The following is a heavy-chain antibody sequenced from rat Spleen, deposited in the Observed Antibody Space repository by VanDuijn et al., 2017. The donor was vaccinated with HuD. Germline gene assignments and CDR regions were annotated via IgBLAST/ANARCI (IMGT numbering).Heavy chain of an antibody. Sequence: QVQLKESGPGLVQPSQTLSLTCTVSGFSLTSYNVHWVRQPTGKGLEWMGVIWSNGGTDYNSAIKSRLSISRDTSKSQVFLKINSLQTKDTAIYYCTRSGTGRVMDAWGQGASVTVSS. J-gene: IGHJ4*01. CDR1: GFSLTSYN. CDR3: TRSGTGRVMDA. D-gene: IGHD1-5*01. V-gene: IGHV2-30*01. CDR2: IWSNGGT.